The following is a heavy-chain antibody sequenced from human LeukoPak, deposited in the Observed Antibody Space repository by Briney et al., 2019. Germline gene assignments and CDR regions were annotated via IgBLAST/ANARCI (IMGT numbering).Heavy chain of an antibody. V-gene: IGHV4-34*01. D-gene: IGHD5-18*01. J-gene: IGHJ4*02. CDR3: ARRTDTRGYRRFDS. CDR1: GVSFSGYY. CDR2: INHSGST. Sequence: SDTLSLICAVYGVSFSGYYWGWIRQPPGKGLEWIGEINHSGSTNYNPSLKSRVTISVDTSKNQFSLKLSAVTAADTAVYYCARRTDTRGYRRFDSWGQGTLVTVSS.